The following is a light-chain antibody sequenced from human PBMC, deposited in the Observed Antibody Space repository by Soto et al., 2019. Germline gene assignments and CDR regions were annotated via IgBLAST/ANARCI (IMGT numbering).Light chain of an antibody. CDR3: QQYNSYSWT. V-gene: IGKV3-20*01. J-gene: IGKJ1*01. CDR2: GAS. CDR1: ESVTSHY. Sequence: EIVLTQSPGTLSLSPGERATLSCGASESVTSHYLAWYQHKPVQAPRLLIFGASTRATGIPDRFSGSGSGTDFTLTISGLQPEYVATYYCQQYNSYSWTFGQGTQVEIK.